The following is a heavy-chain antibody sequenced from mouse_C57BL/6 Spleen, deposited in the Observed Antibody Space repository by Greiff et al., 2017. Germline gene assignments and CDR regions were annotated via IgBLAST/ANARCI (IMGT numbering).Heavy chain of an antibody. CDR2: IYPGDGDT. V-gene: IGHV1-82*01. D-gene: IGHD4-1*01. J-gene: IGHJ4*01. CDR1: GYAFSSSW. Sequence: VQLVESGPELVKPGASVKISCKASGYAFSSSWMNWVKQRPGKGLEWIGRIYPGDGDTNYNGKSKGKATLTADKSSSTAYMQLSSLTSEDSAVYFCALNWDRGMDYWGQGTSVTVSS. CDR3: ALNWDRGMDY.